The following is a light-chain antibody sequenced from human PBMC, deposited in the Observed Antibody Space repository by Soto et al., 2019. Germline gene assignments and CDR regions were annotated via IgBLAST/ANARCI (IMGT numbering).Light chain of an antibody. CDR1: RSVSSN. Sequence: EIVMTQSPATLSVSPGERATLSCRASRSVSSNLAWYQQKPGQAPRLLIYVASTRATNIPARFSGSGSGTEFTLTISSLQSEDFAVYYCQQYNNWPLTFGGGTKVDIK. V-gene: IGKV3-15*01. CDR3: QQYNNWPLT. CDR2: VAS. J-gene: IGKJ4*01.